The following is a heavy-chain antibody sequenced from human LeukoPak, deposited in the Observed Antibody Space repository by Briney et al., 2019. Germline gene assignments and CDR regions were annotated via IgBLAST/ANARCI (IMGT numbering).Heavy chain of an antibody. CDR3: ARGTYYYDSSGYYDY. CDR1: GGSISSGGYY. V-gene: IGHV4-31*03. Sequence: SETLSLTCTVSGGSISSGGYYWSWIRQHPGKGLEWIGYTYYSGSTYYNPSLKSRVTISVDTSKNQFSLKLSSVTAADTAVYYCARGTYYYDSSGYYDYWGQGTLVTVSS. CDR2: TYYSGST. J-gene: IGHJ4*02. D-gene: IGHD3-22*01.